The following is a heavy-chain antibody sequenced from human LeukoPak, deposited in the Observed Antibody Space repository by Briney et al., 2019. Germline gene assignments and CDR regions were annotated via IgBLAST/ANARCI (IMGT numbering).Heavy chain of an antibody. CDR2: IGISSGNT. V-gene: IGHV3-48*04. D-gene: IGHD1-1*01. J-gene: IGHJ4*02. CDR3: AREHNYAFDN. CDR1: GFPFSDYS. Sequence: GGSLRLSCTASGFPFSDYSMNWVRQAPGKGLEWMSYIGISSGNTKYADSVKGRFTIPADNARNSLYLQLTSLRVEDTAVYYCAREHNYAFDNWGQGTLVPVSS.